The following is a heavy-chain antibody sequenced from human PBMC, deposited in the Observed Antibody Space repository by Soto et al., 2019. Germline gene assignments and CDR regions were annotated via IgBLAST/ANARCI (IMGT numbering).Heavy chain of an antibody. CDR3: ARSEVRYFDWHYDAFDI. V-gene: IGHV1-18*01. CDR1: GYTFTSYG. D-gene: IGHD3-9*01. Sequence: ASLKVSCKASGYTFTSYGISWVRQAPGQGLEWMGWISAYNGNTNYAQKLQGRVTMTTDTSTSTAYMELRSLRSDDTAVYYCARSEVRYFDWHYDAFDIWGQGTMVTVSS. J-gene: IGHJ3*02. CDR2: ISAYNGNT.